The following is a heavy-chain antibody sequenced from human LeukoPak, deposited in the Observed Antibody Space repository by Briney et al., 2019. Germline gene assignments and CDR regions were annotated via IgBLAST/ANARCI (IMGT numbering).Heavy chain of an antibody. CDR3: AKPAGWYYDSSGYFNY. CDR1: GFTFSDYY. Sequence: GGSLRLSCAASGFTFSDYYMSWIRQAPGKGLEWVSYISSRSSHTNYADSVKGRFTISRDNAKNSLYLQMNSLRAEDTAVYYCAKPAGWYYDSSGYFNYWGQGILVTVSS. D-gene: IGHD3-22*01. V-gene: IGHV3-11*03. J-gene: IGHJ4*02. CDR2: ISSRSSHT.